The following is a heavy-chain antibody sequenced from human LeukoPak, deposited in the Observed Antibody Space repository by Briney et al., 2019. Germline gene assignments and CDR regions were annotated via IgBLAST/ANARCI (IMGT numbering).Heavy chain of an antibody. J-gene: IGHJ4*02. CDR3: TRSVSGSYPIVH. V-gene: IGHV3-53*01. D-gene: IGHD1-26*01. CDR1: GFTVRTDY. Sequence: GGPLRLSCAAAGFTVRTDYMTWVRQATGKGLEWVSIIYSDGSTYYADSVRGRFSISRDNSKNTVYLQMNSLRAEDTAVYYCTRSVSGSYPIVHWGQGTLVTVSS. CDR2: IYSDGST.